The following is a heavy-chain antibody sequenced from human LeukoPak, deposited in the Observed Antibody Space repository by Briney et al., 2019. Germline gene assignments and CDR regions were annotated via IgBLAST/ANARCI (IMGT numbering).Heavy chain of an antibody. V-gene: IGHV3-9*01. D-gene: IGHD3-22*01. CDR1: GFTFNDHA. CDR2: INWNSDNI. Sequence: TGGSLRLSCAASGFTFNDHAMYWVRQAPGKGLEWVSGINWNSDNIGYADSVKGRFTISRDDAKNSLFLQMNILRTEDTSLYYCARAPYYYHTTGLGVVNIWGKGTMVTVSS. J-gene: IGHJ3*02. CDR3: ARAPYYYHTTGLGVVNI.